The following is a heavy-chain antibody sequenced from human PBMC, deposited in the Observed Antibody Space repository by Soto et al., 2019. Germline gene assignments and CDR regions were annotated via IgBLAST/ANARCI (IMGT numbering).Heavy chain of an antibody. CDR3: AGGRILWFGELPHNWFDP. CDR1: GYTFTSYG. D-gene: IGHD3-10*01. J-gene: IGHJ5*02. Sequence: ASVKVSCTASGYTFTSYGISWVRQAPGQGLEWMGWISAYNGNTNYAQKLQGRVTMTTDTSTSTAYMELRSLRSDDTAVYYCAGGRILWFGELPHNWFDPWGQGTLVTVSS. CDR2: ISAYNGNT. V-gene: IGHV1-18*01.